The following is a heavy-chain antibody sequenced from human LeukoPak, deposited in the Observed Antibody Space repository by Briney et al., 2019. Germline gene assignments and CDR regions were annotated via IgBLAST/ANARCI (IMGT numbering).Heavy chain of an antibody. Sequence: SGGSLRLSCTASGFTLRNYWMHWVRQVPGKRLVWVSRISGDGSVTNYADSVQGRFTISRDNAKNILYLQINSLRSEDTAIYYCARYSSSSGGASYYLDYWGHGTLVIVSS. CDR1: GFTLRNYW. CDR2: ISGDGSVT. V-gene: IGHV3-74*01. J-gene: IGHJ4*01. CDR3: ARYSSSSGGASYYLDY. D-gene: IGHD6-6*01.